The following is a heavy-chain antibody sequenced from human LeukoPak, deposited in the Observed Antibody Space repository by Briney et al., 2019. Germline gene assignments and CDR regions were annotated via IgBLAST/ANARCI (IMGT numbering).Heavy chain of an antibody. J-gene: IGHJ6*03. CDR1: GFTFSSYE. CDR2: ISSSGSTI. CDR3: ARDRAAAAEPAYYYYYYMDV. Sequence: PGGSLRLSCAASGFTFSSYEMNWVRQAPGKGLEWVSYISSSGSTIYYADSVKGRFTISRDNAKNSLYLQMNSLRAEDTAVYYCARDRAAAAEPAYYYYYYMDVWGKGTTVTVSS. D-gene: IGHD6-13*01. V-gene: IGHV3-48*03.